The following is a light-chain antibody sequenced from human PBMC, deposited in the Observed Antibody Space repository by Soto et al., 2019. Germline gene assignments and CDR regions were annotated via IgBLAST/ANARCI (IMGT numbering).Light chain of an antibody. Sequence: QSVLTQPRSVSGSPGQSVTISCTGTRSDVGGYNYVSWYQQHPGKAPKFMIYDVSQRPSGVPDRFSGSKSGNTASLTISGLQAEDEADYYCCSYAGSYTPVVFGGGTQLTVL. CDR3: CSYAGSYTPVV. CDR2: DVS. J-gene: IGLJ2*01. V-gene: IGLV2-11*01. CDR1: RSDVGGYNY.